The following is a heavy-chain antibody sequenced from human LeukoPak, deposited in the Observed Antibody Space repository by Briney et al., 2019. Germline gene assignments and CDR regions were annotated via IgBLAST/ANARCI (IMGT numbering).Heavy chain of an antibody. Sequence: ASVKVSCKASGYTFTSYAMHWVRQAPGQRLEWMGWINAGNGNTKYSQKFQGRVTITRDTSASTAYMELSSLRSEDTAVYYCARGVGDSGGYYVDYWGQGTLVTVSS. V-gene: IGHV1-3*01. J-gene: IGHJ4*02. CDR2: INAGNGNT. CDR3: ARGVGDSGGYYVDY. CDR1: GYTFTSYA. D-gene: IGHD1-26*01.